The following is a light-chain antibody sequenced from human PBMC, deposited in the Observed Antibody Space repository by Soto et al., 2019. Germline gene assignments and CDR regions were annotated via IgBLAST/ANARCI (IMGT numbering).Light chain of an antibody. V-gene: IGLV2-8*01. Sequence: QSALTQPPSASGSPGQSVTISCTGTSSDVGGYNYVSWYQQHPGKAPKLMIYEVSKRPSGVPDRFSGSKYGNTASLTVSGLQAEDEADYYCSSYAGSNNPVVFGGGTKLTVL. CDR2: EVS. CDR3: SSYAGSNNPVV. CDR1: SSDVGGYNY. J-gene: IGLJ2*01.